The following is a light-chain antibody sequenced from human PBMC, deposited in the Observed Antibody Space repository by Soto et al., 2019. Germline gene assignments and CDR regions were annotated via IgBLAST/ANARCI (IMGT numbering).Light chain of an antibody. J-gene: IGKJ1*01. CDR3: QHYGSSTWT. CDR2: AAS. CDR1: QSVSNRY. Sequence: EIVLTQSPATLSLSPGERATLSCRASQSVSNRYLAWYQQKPGQAPMLLIYAASSRAAGIPARFSGSGCGTDFTLTISRLEPEDFAVYYCQHYGSSTWTFGQGTKVEIK. V-gene: IGKV3-20*01.